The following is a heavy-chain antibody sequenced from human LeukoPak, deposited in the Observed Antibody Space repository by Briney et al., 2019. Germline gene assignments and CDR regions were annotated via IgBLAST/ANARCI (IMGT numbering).Heavy chain of an antibody. V-gene: IGHV3-30*03. CDR3: ASLTYCSSTSCYADDY. CDR2: ISYDGSNK. D-gene: IGHD2-2*01. J-gene: IGHJ4*02. CDR1: GFTFSSYA. Sequence: GGSLRLSCAASGFTFSSYAMSWVRQAPGKELEWVAVISYDGSNKYYADSVKGRFTISRDNSKNTLYLQMNSLRAEDTAVYYCASLTYCSSTSCYADDYWGQGTLVTVSS.